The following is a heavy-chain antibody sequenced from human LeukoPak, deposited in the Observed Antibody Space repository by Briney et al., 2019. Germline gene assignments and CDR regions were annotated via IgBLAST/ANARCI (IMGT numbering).Heavy chain of an antibody. CDR2: INQDGSEK. J-gene: IGHJ6*02. D-gene: IGHD3-10*01. CDR1: RFIFSNYW. V-gene: IGHV3-7*01. CDR3: ARGLPYYYGSGSGSYYYGMDV. Sequence: GGSLRLSCVASRFIFSNYWMNWVRQAPGKGREWVANINQDGSEKYFVDSVKGRFTISRGNAKTSLYLQMNSLRAEDTAAYYCARGLPYYYGSGSGSYYYGMDVWGQGTTVTVSS.